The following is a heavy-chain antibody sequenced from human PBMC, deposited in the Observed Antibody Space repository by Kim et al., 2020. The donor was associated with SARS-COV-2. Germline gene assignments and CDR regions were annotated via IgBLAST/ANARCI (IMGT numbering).Heavy chain of an antibody. CDR1: GFTFSSYG. J-gene: IGHJ6*02. CDR3: ARDYYYDSSGYYSIYYGMGV. Sequence: GGSLRLSCASSGFTFSSYGMHWVRQAPGKGLEWVAVIWYDGSNKYYADSVKGRFTISRDNSKNTLYLQMNSLRAEDTAVYYCARDYYYDSSGYYSIYYGMGVWGQGTTVTVSS. D-gene: IGHD3-22*01. V-gene: IGHV3-33*01. CDR2: IWYDGSNK.